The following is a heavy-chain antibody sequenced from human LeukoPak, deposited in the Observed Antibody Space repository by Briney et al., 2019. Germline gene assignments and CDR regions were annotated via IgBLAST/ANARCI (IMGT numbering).Heavy chain of an antibody. D-gene: IGHD5-18*01. V-gene: IGHV4-31*03. CDR2: IYYSGST. CDR3: TTIKRGNIFGYFDF. CDR1: GGSISSGGYY. J-gene: IGHJ4*02. Sequence: SETLSLTCTVSGGSISSGGYYWSWIRQHPGKGLEWIGYIYYSGSTYYNPSLKSRFTISVDTSKNQFSLKLSSVTAADTAVYYCTTIKRGNIFGYFDFWGQGILVTVSS.